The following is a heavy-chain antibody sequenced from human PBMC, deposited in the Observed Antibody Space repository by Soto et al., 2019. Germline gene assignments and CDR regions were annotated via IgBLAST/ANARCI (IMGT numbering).Heavy chain of an antibody. V-gene: IGHV2-5*02. CDR3: AHRVGLRDSCGGGYVDL. CDR2: IYWDDDK. Sequence: QVTLEESGPTRVKPTQTLTLTCTFSGFALATSGVGVGWVRQPPGKALERLALIYWDDDKRYSPSLRSRLTVTKDAPRNQAVLTMTTMHPVGTATDYGAHRVGLRDSCGGGYVDLWGRGALVSVGS. D-gene: IGHD2-2*01. J-gene: IGHJ4*02. CDR1: GFALATSGVG.